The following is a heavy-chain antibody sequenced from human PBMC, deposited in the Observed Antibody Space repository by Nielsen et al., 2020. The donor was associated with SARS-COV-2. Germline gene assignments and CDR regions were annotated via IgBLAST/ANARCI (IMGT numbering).Heavy chain of an antibody. CDR1: GFTFSDSY. D-gene: IGHD1-26*01. CDR3: ARMIPFSGTLQSGFDI. CDR2: ISASNTYT. J-gene: IGHJ3*02. Sequence: GGSLRLSCVASGFTFSDSYMTWVRQAPGKGLEWVSFISASNTYTNYGDSMKGRFTISRDNAKNSVFLQMDSLRAEDTAVYYCARMIPFSGTLQSGFDIWGQGTMVTVSS. V-gene: IGHV3-11*03.